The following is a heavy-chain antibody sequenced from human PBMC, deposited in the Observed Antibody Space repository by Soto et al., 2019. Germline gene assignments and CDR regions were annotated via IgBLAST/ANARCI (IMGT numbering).Heavy chain of an antibody. CDR2: INHSGST. CDR1: GGSFSGYY. D-gene: IGHD3-10*01. Sequence: SETLSLTCAVYGGSFSGYYWGWVRQRPGKGVEWIGEINHSGSTNYNPSLKSRVTISVDTSKNQFSLKLSSVTAADTAVYYCARARAITMVRGVFYYYYYMDVWGKGTTVTVSS. J-gene: IGHJ6*03. V-gene: IGHV4-34*01. CDR3: ARARAITMVRGVFYYYYYMDV.